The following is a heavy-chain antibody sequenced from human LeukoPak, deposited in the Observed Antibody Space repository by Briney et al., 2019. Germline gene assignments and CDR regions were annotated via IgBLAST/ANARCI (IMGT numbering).Heavy chain of an antibody. CDR3: AKAPFSSQFNYFDY. V-gene: IGHV3-33*06. J-gene: IGHJ4*02. CDR1: GFTFSSYG. D-gene: IGHD5-24*01. CDR2: IWYDGSNK. Sequence: PGGSLRLSCAASGFTFSSYGMRWVRQAPGKGLEWVAVIWYDGSNKYYADSVKGRFTISRDNSKNTLYLQMNSLRAEDTAVYYCAKAPFSSQFNYFDYWGQGTLVTVSS.